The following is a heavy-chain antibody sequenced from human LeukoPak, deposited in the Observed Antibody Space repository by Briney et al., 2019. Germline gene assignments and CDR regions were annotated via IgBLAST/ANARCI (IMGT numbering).Heavy chain of an antibody. J-gene: IGHJ3*02. D-gene: IGHD3-3*01. Sequence: GGSLRLSCAASGFTFSSYAMSWVRQAPGKGLEWVSAISGSGGSTYYADSVKGRFTISRDNSKNTLYLQMNSLRAEDTAVYYCAKWGETYDFWSGYYTSAFDIWGQGTMVTVSS. CDR3: AKWGETYDFWSGYYTSAFDI. CDR2: ISGSGGST. CDR1: GFTFSSYA. V-gene: IGHV3-23*01.